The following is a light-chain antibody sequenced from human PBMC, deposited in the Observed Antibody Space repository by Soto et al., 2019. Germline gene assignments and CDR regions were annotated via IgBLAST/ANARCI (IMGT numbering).Light chain of an antibody. CDR3: FSYTTSSAPYV. CDR2: EVS. Sequence: QSALTQPASVSGSPGQSITISCTGTTSDVGGYNYVSWYQQHPGKAPKLMIYEVSNRPPGVSNRFSGSKSGNTASLTISGLQAEDEAAYYCFSYTTSSAPYVFGTGTKVTVL. V-gene: IGLV2-14*01. J-gene: IGLJ1*01. CDR1: TSDVGGYNY.